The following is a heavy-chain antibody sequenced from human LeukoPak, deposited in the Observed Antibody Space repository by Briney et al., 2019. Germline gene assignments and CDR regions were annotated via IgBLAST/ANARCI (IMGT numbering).Heavy chain of an antibody. CDR3: AELGITMIGGV. CDR1: GFTFSGYW. V-gene: IGHV3-74*01. CDR2: INSDGSST. Sequence: GGSLRLSCAASGFTFSGYWMHWVRQAPGKGLVWVSRINSDGSSTSYADSVKGRFTISRDNAKNSLYLQMNSLRAEDTAVYYCAELGITMIGGVWGKGTTVTISS. D-gene: IGHD3-10*02. J-gene: IGHJ6*04.